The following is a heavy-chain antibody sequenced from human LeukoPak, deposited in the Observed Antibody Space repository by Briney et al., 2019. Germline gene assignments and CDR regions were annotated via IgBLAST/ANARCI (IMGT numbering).Heavy chain of an antibody. CDR1: GYTFTSYG. J-gene: IGHJ4*02. V-gene: IGHV1-18*01. CDR2: ISAYNGNT. Sequence: GASVKVSCKASGYTFTSYGISWVRQAPGQGLEWMGWISAYNGNTNYAQKLQGRVTMTTDTSTSTAYMELRSLRSDDTAVYYCARSFRYPYCSSTSCSPFDYWGQGTLVTASS. CDR3: ARSFRYPYCSSTSCSPFDY. D-gene: IGHD2-2*01.